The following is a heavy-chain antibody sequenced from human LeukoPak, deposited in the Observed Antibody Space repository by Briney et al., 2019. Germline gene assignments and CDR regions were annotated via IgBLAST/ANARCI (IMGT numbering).Heavy chain of an antibody. V-gene: IGHV4-59*12. J-gene: IGHJ1*01. Sequence: KSSETLSLTCTVSGGSISTYYWTWIRQPPGKGLEWIGHIYYSGSTNYNPSLKSRLTISVDTSKNLFSLKLSSVTAADTAVYYCARGPIRSLSGYYYDSSGYGAEYFQHWGQGTLVTVSS. CDR3: ARGPIRSLSGYYYDSSGYGAEYFQH. D-gene: IGHD3-22*01. CDR1: GGSISTYY. CDR2: IYYSGST.